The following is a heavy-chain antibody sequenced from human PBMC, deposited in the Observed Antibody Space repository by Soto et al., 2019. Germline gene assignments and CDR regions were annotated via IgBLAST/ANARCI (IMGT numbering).Heavy chain of an antibody. CDR3: AKGSTWTHFDY. V-gene: IGHV3-23*01. CDR2: ITDGGGST. D-gene: IGHD5-12*01. Sequence: EVQLLESGGGLVQPGGSLRLSCAASGFTFNNNVMTWVRQAPGKGLEWVSIITDGGGSTYYADSMKGRFTISRDNSKNTLYLQMSSVRAEDTAVYYCAKGSTWTHFDYWGQGTLVTVSS. CDR1: GFTFNNNV. J-gene: IGHJ4*02.